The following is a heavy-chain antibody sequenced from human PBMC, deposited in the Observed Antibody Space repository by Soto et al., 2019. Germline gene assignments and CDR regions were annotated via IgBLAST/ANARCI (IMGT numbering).Heavy chain of an antibody. Sequence: QVQLQESGPGLLRPSQTLSLTCTVSGDSITSDDYYWPWIRQPPWKGLEWLGHIYYTGSTSYNPSLESRGSISLDTSKNQFSLRVPSVTAADTAVYYCARTSVQIINSYRAKDVWGHGTSLIVSS. CDR2: IYYTGST. V-gene: IGHV4-30-4*01. D-gene: IGHD3-10*01. CDR1: GDSITSDDYY. CDR3: ARTSVQIINSYRAKDV. J-gene: IGHJ6*02.